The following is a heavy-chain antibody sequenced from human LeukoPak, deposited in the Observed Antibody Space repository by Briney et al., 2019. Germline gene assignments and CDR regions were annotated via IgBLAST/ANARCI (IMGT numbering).Heavy chain of an antibody. J-gene: IGHJ4*02. D-gene: IGHD3-9*01. V-gene: IGHV4-59*01. CDR2: IYHSGST. CDR3: ARGIELRYFDWLYFDY. Sequence: SETLSLTCTVSGGSISSYYWSWIRQPPGKGLEWIGYIYHSGSTNYNPSLKSRVTISVDTSKNQFSLKLSSVTAADTAVYYCARGIELRYFDWLYFDYWGQGTLVTVSS. CDR1: GGSISSYY.